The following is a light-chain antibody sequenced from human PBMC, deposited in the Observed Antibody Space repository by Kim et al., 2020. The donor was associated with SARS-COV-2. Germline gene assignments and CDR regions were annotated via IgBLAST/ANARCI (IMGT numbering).Light chain of an antibody. Sequence: QSALTQPASVSGSPGQSITISCTGTSSEVGGYNYVSWYQQHPGKAPKLMIYDVSNRPSGVSNRFSGSKCGNTASLLISELQAEDEADYYCSSYTSNNTYVFGTGTQVTVL. CDR2: DVS. V-gene: IGLV2-14*03. J-gene: IGLJ1*01. CDR3: SSYTSNNTYV. CDR1: SSEVGGYNY.